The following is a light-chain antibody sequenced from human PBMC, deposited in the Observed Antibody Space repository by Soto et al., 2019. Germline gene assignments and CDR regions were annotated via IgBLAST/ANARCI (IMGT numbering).Light chain of an antibody. Sequence: QSALAQPASVSGSPGQSITISCTGTSSDVGGYDFVSWYQHHPGKAPKLMIYDVNNRPSWVSNRFSGSKSGNTASLTISGLQTEDEAEYYCSSYTSSHTRVFGTGTKLTVL. V-gene: IGLV2-14*01. CDR2: DVN. J-gene: IGLJ1*01. CDR1: SSDVGGYDF. CDR3: SSYTSSHTRV.